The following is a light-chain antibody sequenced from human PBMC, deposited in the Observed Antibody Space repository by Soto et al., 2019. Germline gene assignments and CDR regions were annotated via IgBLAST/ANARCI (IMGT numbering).Light chain of an antibody. CDR1: KNDIGVYDF. V-gene: IGLV2-8*01. CDR3: TSHAGTINFPYI. J-gene: IGLJ1*01. CDR2: EVN. Sequence: QSVLTQPPSASGSPGQSVTISCTGTKNDIGVYDFVSWYQHHPGRAPKLMVYEVNKRPSGVPDRFSGSKSGNTASLTVSGLQAEDEADYYCTSHAGTINFPYIFGTGTKV.